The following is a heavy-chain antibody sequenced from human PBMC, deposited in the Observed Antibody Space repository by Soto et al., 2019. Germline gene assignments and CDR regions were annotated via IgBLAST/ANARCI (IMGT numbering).Heavy chain of an antibody. CDR1: GGTFSSYA. CDR3: ARDQRYCSGGSCYSS. CDR2: IIPIFGTA. Sequence: QVQLVQSGAEVKKPGSSVKVSCTASGGTFSSYAISWVRQAPGQGLEWMGGIIPIFGTANYAQQFQGRVTITADKSTTTTYMELNRLRSEDTAVYYCARDQRYCSGGSCYSSWGQGTLVTVSS. J-gene: IGHJ5*02. D-gene: IGHD2-15*01. V-gene: IGHV1-69*06.